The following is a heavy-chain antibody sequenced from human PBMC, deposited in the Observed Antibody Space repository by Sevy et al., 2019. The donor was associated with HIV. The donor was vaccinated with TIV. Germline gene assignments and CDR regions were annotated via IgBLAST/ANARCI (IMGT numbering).Heavy chain of an antibody. CDR1: GYTFTSYG. V-gene: IGHV1-18*01. D-gene: IGHD2-2*01. Sequence: ASVKVSCKASGYTFTSYGISWVRQAPGQGLEWMGWISAYNGNTNYAQKLQGRVTMTTDTSTSTAYMELRSLRSDDTAVYYGARDSGPYCSSTSCYRLRFHYYYYGMDVWGQGTTVTVSS. J-gene: IGHJ6*02. CDR2: ISAYNGNT. CDR3: ARDSGPYCSSTSCYRLRFHYYYYGMDV.